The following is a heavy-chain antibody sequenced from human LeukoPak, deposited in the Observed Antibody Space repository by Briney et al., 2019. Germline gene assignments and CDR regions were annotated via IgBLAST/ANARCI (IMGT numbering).Heavy chain of an antibody. CDR1: GYTFTSYD. CDR3: ARGPRNYYGSGSYYMDV. J-gene: IGHJ6*03. CDR2: MNPNSGNT. V-gene: IGHV1-8*03. Sequence: GASVKVSCKASGYTFTSYDINGVRQATGQGLEWMGWMNPNSGNTGYAQKFQGRVTITRNTSISTAYMELSSLRSEDTAVYYCARGPRNYYGSGSYYMDVWGKGTTVTVSS. D-gene: IGHD3-10*01.